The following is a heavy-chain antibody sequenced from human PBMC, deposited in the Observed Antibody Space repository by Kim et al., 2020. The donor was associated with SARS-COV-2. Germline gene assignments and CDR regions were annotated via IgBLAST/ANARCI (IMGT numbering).Heavy chain of an antibody. J-gene: IGHJ3*02. CDR3: VRDRMGGAFDI. CDR2: ITKSSTTI. CDR1: GFTFSAYD. D-gene: IGHD3-16*01. Sequence: GGSLRLSCATSGFTFSAYDMNWVRRAPGKGLEWLSFITKSSTTIYYANTVKGRFTISRDNAKNSLYLQINSLRDEDTALYYCVRDRMGGAFDIWGQGTMVTFSS. V-gene: IGHV3-48*02.